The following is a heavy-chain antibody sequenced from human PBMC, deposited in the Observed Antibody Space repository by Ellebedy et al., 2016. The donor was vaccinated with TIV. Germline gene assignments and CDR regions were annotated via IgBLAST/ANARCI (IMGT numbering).Heavy chain of an antibody. V-gene: IGHV4-39*07. Sequence: MPSETLSLTCTVSGGSISNSDYYWNWIRQPPGKGLEWIGSIYYSGIAYYNPSLKSRVTVSADTSKNQFSLNLSSVAAADPAVYYCARDPALPRGRFDTWGQGTLVTVSS. CDR3: ARDPALPRGRFDT. J-gene: IGHJ5*02. CDR1: GGSISNSDYY. CDR2: IYYSGIA.